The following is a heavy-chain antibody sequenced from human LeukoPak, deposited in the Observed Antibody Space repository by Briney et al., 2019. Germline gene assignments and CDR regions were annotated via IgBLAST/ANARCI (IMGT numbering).Heavy chain of an antibody. V-gene: IGHV4-4*07. J-gene: IGHJ4*02. Sequence: KPSETLSLTCTVSGASVTTYYWSWIRQPAGKGPEWIGRIYSSGTTNYNLSLRGRVTMSLDTSRNQVSLKLSSVVAADTAMYYCARDYDKAFDYWGQGTLVTVSS. CDR2: IYSSGTT. CDR1: GASVTTYY. CDR3: ARDYDKAFDY. D-gene: IGHD3-16*01.